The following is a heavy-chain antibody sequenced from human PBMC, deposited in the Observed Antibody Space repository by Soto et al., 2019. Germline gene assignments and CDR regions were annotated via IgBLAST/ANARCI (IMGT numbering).Heavy chain of an antibody. V-gene: IGHV1-69*04. CDR2: IIPILGKA. Sequence: SVKVSCKASGYTFTSYAMHWVRQAPGQGLEWMGRIIPILGKANYAQKFQGRVTITADKSTSTAYMELSSLRSEDTAVYYCARVLGNWFDPWGQGTLVTVSS. CDR1: GYTFTSYA. CDR3: ARVLGNWFDP. D-gene: IGHD7-27*01. J-gene: IGHJ5*02.